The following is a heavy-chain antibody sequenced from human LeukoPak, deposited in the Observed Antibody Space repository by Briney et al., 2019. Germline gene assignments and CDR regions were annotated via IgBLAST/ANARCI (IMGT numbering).Heavy chain of an antibody. CDR3: ARQGMASGDAFDI. V-gene: IGHV5-51*01. Sequence: GESLKISCKGSGYSFTSYWIGWVRQMPGKGLEWMGIIYPGDSDTRYSPSFQGQVTISADRSISTAYLQWSSLKASDTAMYYCARQGMASGDAFDIWGQGTMVTVSS. CDR2: IYPGDSDT. CDR1: GYSFTSYW. D-gene: IGHD6-13*01. J-gene: IGHJ3*02.